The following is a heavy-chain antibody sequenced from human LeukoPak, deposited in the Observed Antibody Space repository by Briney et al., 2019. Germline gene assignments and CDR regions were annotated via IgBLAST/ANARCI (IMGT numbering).Heavy chain of an antibody. D-gene: IGHD5-18*01. Sequence: PSETLSLTCTVSGGSISSSSYYWGWIRQPPGKGLEWIGSIYYSGSTYYNPSLKSRVTISVDTSKNQFSLKLSSVTAADTAVYYCARAGAMVLAFDYWGQGTLVTVSS. CDR3: ARAGAMVLAFDY. CDR1: GGSISSSSYY. V-gene: IGHV4-39*07. J-gene: IGHJ4*02. CDR2: IYYSGST.